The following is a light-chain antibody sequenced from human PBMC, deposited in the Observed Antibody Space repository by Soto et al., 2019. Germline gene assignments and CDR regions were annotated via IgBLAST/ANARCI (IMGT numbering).Light chain of an antibody. V-gene: IGLV1-44*01. CDR2: SDN. CDR3: ASWDDSLNSRV. J-gene: IGLJ3*02. Sequence: QSVLTQPPSASGTPGQTVAISCSGSSSDIGSNNVNWYQHHPGTAPQLLMYSDNQRPPGGPDRFSGCKSGTYASLAISGLQSEDEGDYYYASWDDSLNSRVFGGGTKLTVL. CDR1: SSDIGSNN.